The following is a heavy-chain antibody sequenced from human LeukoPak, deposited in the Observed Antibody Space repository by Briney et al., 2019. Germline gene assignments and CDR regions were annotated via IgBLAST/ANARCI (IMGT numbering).Heavy chain of an antibody. CDR1: GGSINSSSFY. D-gene: IGHD3-10*01. CDR2: IYYSGST. CDR3: ERDNRVGMVPLFDF. V-gene: IGHV4-39*02. J-gene: IGHJ4*02. Sequence: SETLSLTCTVSGGSINSSSFYWGWIRQPPGKGLEWLGSIYYSGSTYYTPSLGSRVTISVDTSKNHFSLNLSSVTAADTAVYYCERDNRVGMVPLFDFWGPGTLVTVSS.